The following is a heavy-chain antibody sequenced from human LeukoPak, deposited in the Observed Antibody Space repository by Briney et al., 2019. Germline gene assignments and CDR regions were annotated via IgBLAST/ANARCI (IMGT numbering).Heavy chain of an antibody. Sequence: PSETLSLTCTVSGGSISSYYWSWIRQPPGKGLEWIGYIYATGSTNYNPSLKSRVTISVDTSKNQFSLNLRSVTAADTAVYNCARHGSVRSPLGPWGQGTLVTVSS. J-gene: IGHJ5*02. CDR2: IYATGST. CDR3: ARHGSVRSPLGP. V-gene: IGHV4-4*09. D-gene: IGHD3-10*01. CDR1: GGSISSYY.